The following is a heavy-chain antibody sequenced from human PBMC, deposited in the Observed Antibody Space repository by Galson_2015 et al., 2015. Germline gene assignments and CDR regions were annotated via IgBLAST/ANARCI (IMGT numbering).Heavy chain of an antibody. J-gene: IGHJ6*03. V-gene: IGHV3-21*01. D-gene: IGHD1-7*01. Sequence: SLRLSCAASGFTFSSYSMNWVRQAPGKGLEWVSSISSSSSYIYYADSVKGRFTISRDNAKSSLYLQMNSLRAEDTAVYYCARDLTGTTNYYYYYMDVWGKGTTVTVSS. CDR1: GFTFSSYS. CDR3: ARDLTGTTNYYYYYMDV. CDR2: ISSSSSYI.